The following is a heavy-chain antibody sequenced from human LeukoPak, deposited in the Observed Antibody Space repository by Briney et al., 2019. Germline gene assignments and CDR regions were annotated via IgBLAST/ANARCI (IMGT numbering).Heavy chain of an antibody. J-gene: IGHJ4*02. CDR3: ARRRDILTGYLFDY. CDR1: GFTFSSYS. CDR2: ISSSSSTI. Sequence: GGSLRLSCAASGFTFSSYSMNWVRQAPGKGLEWVSYISSSSSTIYYADSVKGRFTISRDNAKNSLYLQMNSLRAEDTAVYYCARRRDILTGYLFDYWGQGTLVTVSS. D-gene: IGHD3-9*01. V-gene: IGHV3-48*01.